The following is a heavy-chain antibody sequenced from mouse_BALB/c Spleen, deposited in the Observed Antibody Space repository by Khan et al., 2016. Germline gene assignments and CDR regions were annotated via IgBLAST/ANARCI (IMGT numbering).Heavy chain of an antibody. J-gene: IGHJ2*01. CDR2: IRNKANGYTT. V-gene: IGHV7-3*02. CDR3: ARDDDGRDY. Sequence: EVELVESGGGLVQPGGSLRLSCATSGFTFTAYYMSWVRQPPGKALEWLGFIRNKANGYTTEYSASVKGRFTISRDNYQSIHYLQMNTLGADDSATYYCARDDDGRDYWGQGTTLTVSS. CDR1: GFTFTAYY.